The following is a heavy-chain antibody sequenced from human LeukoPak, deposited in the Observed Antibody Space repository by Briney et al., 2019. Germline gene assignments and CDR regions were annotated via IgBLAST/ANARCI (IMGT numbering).Heavy chain of an antibody. Sequence: PSETLSLTCIVSGGSISSGSISCCYWSWIRQPPGKGLEWIGYIHDSGSTNYSPSLKGRVNMSFDTSKTQVSLKLSSVTAADSAVYFCARAGYYSDSSGNFDSWGQGTLVTVSS. D-gene: IGHD3-22*01. J-gene: IGHJ4*02. CDR2: IHDSGST. V-gene: IGHV4-61*01. CDR1: GGSISSGSISCCY. CDR3: ARAGYYSDSSGNFDS.